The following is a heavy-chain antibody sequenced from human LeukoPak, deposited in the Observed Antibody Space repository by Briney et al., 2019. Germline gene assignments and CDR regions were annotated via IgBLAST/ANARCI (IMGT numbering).Heavy chain of an antibody. V-gene: IGHV1-69*13. J-gene: IGHJ6*02. CDR2: IIPIFSMA. CDR3: ASGDYYYGMDV. CDR1: VAILASSA. Sequence: GALVKVSCKPAVAILASSAISCVRQAPGHGLEWMGGIIPIFSMANYATTSQGRVTITADESTSTAYMELGSLRSEETAVYYCASGDYYYGMDVWGQGATVTVSS.